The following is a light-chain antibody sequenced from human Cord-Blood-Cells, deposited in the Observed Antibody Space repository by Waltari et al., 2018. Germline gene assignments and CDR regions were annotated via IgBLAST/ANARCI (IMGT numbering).Light chain of an antibody. V-gene: IGKV3-20*01. CDR1: QSVSSSY. CDR3: QQYGSSPPT. Sequence: EIVLTQYPGTLSFSPGERATLSCRASQSVSSSYLAWYQQTPGQAPRLLIYGASGRATGIPDRFSGSGSGTDFTLTISRLEPEDFAVYYCQQYGSSPPTFGQGTKVEIK. J-gene: IGKJ1*01. CDR2: GAS.